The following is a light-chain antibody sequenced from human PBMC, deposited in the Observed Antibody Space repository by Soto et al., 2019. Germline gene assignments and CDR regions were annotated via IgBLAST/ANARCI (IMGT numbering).Light chain of an antibody. CDR2: DAS. CDR3: QQYYNLPIT. J-gene: IGKJ5*01. Sequence: DIQMTQSPSSLSASVGDRVTITCQASQDISNYLNWYQQKPGKAPKLLIYDASNLETGVPSRFSGSGSGTDFTFTISSLQPEDFATYYCQQYYNLPITFGQGTRLEIK. V-gene: IGKV1-33*01. CDR1: QDISNY.